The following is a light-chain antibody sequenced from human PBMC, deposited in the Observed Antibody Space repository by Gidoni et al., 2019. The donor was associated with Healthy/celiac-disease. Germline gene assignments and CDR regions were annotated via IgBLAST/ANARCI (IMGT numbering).Light chain of an antibody. CDR2: QDS. Sequence: SYELTQPPSVSVSPGQTASITCSGDKLGDKYACWYQQTPGQSPVLVIYQDSKRPSGIPERFSGSNSGNTATLTISGTQAMDDVDCYCQAWDSSTVVFGGGTKLTVL. J-gene: IGLJ2*01. V-gene: IGLV3-1*01. CDR3: QAWDSSTVV. CDR1: KLGDKY.